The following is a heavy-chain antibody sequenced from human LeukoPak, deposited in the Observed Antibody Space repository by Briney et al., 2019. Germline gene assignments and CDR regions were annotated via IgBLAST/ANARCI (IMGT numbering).Heavy chain of an antibody. V-gene: IGHV3-23*01. CDR2: ITGSGST. J-gene: IGHJ5*02. Sequence: GGSLRLSCAASGFTFSSYSMNWVRQAPGKGLEWVSLITGSGSTYYADSVKGRFTISRDNSKNMLYLQMNSLRAEDTALYFCAKGRDSGWYAWFDPRGQGTLVTVSS. CDR1: GFTFSSYS. CDR3: AKGRDSGWYAWFDP. D-gene: IGHD6-19*01.